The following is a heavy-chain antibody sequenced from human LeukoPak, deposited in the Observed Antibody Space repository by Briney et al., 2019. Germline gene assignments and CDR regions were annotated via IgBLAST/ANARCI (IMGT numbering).Heavy chain of an antibody. J-gene: IGHJ4*02. CDR1: GVTFDDYA. Sequence: PGGSLRLSCAASGVTFDDYAMHWVRQVPGKGLEWVPLISGEGGSTYYADPVKGRFTISRDNSKNSLYLQMNSLRTEDTALYYCAKGIFWSGYYGLDYWGQGALVTVSS. D-gene: IGHD3-3*01. CDR3: AKGIFWSGYYGLDY. CDR2: ISGEGGST. V-gene: IGHV3-43*02.